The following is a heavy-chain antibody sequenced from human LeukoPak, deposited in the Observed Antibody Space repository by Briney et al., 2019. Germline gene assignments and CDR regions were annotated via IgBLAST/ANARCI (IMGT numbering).Heavy chain of an antibody. CDR3: ARDRSGWYRGDAFDI. D-gene: IGHD6-19*01. J-gene: IGHJ3*02. CDR1: GFSFSDYD. Sequence: PGGSLRLSCAASGFSFSDYDMHWVRQAPGKGLEWVTFIRYDGTNTYADSVKGRFTISRDNSKNTVYLQMNSLRAEDTAVYYCARDRSGWYRGDAFDIWGQGTMVTVSS. V-gene: IGHV3-30*02. CDR2: IRYDGTNT.